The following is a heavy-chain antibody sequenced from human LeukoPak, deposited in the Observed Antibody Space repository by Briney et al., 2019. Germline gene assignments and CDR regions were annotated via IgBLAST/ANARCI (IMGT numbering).Heavy chain of an antibody. CDR2: IKQDGSEK. D-gene: IGHD3-3*01. Sequence: GGSLRLSCAASGFTFSSYWMSWVRQAPGKGLEGVANIKQDGSEKYYVDSVKGRFTISRDNAKNSLYLQMNSLRAEDTAVYYCARGSGNFWSGGSSFDYWGQGTLVTVSS. CDR3: ARGSGNFWSGGSSFDY. J-gene: IGHJ4*02. V-gene: IGHV3-7*01. CDR1: GFTFSSYW.